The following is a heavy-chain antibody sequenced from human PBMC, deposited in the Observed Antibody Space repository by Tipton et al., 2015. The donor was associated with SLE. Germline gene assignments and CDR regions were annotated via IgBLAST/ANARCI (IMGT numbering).Heavy chain of an antibody. J-gene: IGHJ4*02. D-gene: IGHD3-10*01. V-gene: IGHV4-61*05. Sequence: TLSLTCTVSGGSISSSSYYWGWIRQPPGKGLEWIGYIYYSGSTNYNPSLKSRVTISVDTSKNQFSLKLSSVTAADTAVYYCARVSPGGWFGELLSDYWGQGTLVTVSS. CDR1: GGSISSSSYY. CDR3: ARVSPGGWFGELLSDY. CDR2: IYYSGST.